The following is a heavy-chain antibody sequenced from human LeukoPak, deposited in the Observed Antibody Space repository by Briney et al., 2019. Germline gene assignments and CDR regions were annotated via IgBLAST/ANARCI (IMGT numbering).Heavy chain of an antibody. CDR3: ARERGYSYDLYYFDY. J-gene: IGHJ4*02. CDR2: IYSGGST. D-gene: IGHD5-18*01. CDR1: GFTVSSNY. Sequence: GGSLRLSCAASGFTVSSNYMSWVRQAPGKGLEWVSVIYSGGSTYYADSVKGRFIISRDNSKNTLYLQMNSLRAEDTAVYYCARERGYSYDLYYFDYWGQGTLVTVSS. V-gene: IGHV3-66*01.